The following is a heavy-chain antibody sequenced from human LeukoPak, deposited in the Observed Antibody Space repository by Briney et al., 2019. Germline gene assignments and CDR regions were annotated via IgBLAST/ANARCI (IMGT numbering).Heavy chain of an antibody. V-gene: IGHV4-59*11. D-gene: IGHD3-16*01. J-gene: IGHJ4*02. CDR3: ARSFRPPNTYYLDY. Sequence: KPSETLSLTCTVSGGSISSHYWSWIRQPPGKGLEWIGYIYYSGSTNYNPSLKSRVTISVDTSKNQFSLKLSSVTAADTAVYYCARSFRPPNTYYLDYWGQGTLVTVSS. CDR1: GGSISSHY. CDR2: IYYSGST.